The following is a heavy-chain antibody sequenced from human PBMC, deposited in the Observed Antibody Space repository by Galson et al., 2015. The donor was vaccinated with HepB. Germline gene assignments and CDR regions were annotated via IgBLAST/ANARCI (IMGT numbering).Heavy chain of an antibody. CDR2: ISSSSSTI. CDR1: GFTFSSYS. D-gene: IGHD3-3*01. CDR3: ARSPTRLGLGVEIDY. V-gene: IGHV3-48*02. Sequence: SLRLSCAASGFTFSSYSMNWVRQAPGKGLEWVSYISSSSSTIYYADSVKGRFTISRDNAKNSLYLQMNSLRDEDTAVYYCARSPTRLGLGVEIDYWGQGTLVTVSS. J-gene: IGHJ4*02.